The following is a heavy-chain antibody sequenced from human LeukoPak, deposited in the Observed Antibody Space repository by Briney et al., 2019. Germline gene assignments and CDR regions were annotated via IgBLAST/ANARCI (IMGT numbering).Heavy chain of an antibody. CDR1: GYTLTELS. Sequence: GASVKVSCKVSGYTLTELSMHWVRQAPGKGLEWMGGFDPEDGETIYAQKFQGRVTMTEDTSTDTAYMELSSLRSEDTAVDYCATGEAAGASDFDYWGQGTLVTVSS. V-gene: IGHV1-24*01. D-gene: IGHD6-13*01. J-gene: IGHJ4*02. CDR3: ATGEAAGASDFDY. CDR2: FDPEDGET.